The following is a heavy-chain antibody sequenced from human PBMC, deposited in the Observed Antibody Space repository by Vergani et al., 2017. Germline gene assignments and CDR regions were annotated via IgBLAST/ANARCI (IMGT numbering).Heavy chain of an antibody. CDR1: GGTFGSHT. CDR3: ARGVSSSWYGHYYYMDV. Sequence: QVQLEQSGADVKKPGSSVTVSCRASGGTFGSHTISWVRQAPGRVLEWVGRVIPHLEITTLAQHLQGRVIINADKYTDTAYMELSSLRSEDTAVYYCARGVSSSWYGHYYYMDVWGKGTSVTVSS. D-gene: IGHD6-13*01. V-gene: IGHV1-69*02. CDR2: VIPHLEIT. J-gene: IGHJ6*03.